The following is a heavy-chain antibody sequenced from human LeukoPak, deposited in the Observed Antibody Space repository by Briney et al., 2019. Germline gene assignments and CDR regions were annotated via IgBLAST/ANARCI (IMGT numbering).Heavy chain of an antibody. D-gene: IGHD6-13*01. CDR3: ARDDSSSWLPWDY. CDR1: GFTFSSYD. V-gene: IGHV3-33*01. Sequence: PGGSLRLSCAASGFTFSSYDMHWVRQAPGKGLEWVAVIWYDGSNKYYADSVKGRFTISRDNSKNTLYLQMNSLRAEDTAVYYCARDDSSSWLPWDYWGQGTLVTVSS. CDR2: IWYDGSNK. J-gene: IGHJ4*02.